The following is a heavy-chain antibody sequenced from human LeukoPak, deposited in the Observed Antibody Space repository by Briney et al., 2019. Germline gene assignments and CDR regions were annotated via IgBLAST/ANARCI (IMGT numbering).Heavy chain of an antibody. V-gene: IGHV3-66*01. J-gene: IGHJ4*02. Sequence: GGSLRLSCAVSGFTVSSNYMSWVRQAPGKGLEWVSIIYSGDSTSYADSVKGRFTISRDNSNTLYLQMNSLRAEDTAVCYCARGEVFDYWGQGTLVTVSS. CDR2: IYSGDST. D-gene: IGHD1-26*01. CDR1: GFTVSSNY. CDR3: ARGEVFDY.